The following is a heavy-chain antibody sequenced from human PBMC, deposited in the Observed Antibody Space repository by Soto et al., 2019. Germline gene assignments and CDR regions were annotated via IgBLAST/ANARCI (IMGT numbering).Heavy chain of an antibody. D-gene: IGHD3-16*01. Sequence: QVQLVQSGAEVKKPGASVKVSCKASGDTFTGGEITWVRQATGQGLEWMGWMNLNGGNTGYAQTFQGRVSMTGNPSISTAYMELSSLRSEDTAVYYCARVPRGSRYFYYLDVWGKGTTVIVSS. CDR1: GDTFTGGE. V-gene: IGHV1-8*01. CDR3: ARVPRGSRYFYYLDV. J-gene: IGHJ6*03. CDR2: MNLNGGNT.